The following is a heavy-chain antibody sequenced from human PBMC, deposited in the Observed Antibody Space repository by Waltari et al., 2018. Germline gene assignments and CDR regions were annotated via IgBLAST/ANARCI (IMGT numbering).Heavy chain of an antibody. D-gene: IGHD2-15*01. Sequence: QLRLQESGPGLVKPSGTLSLTCGVFGDSVSRSYWWSWVPQPPGKGLEWIGQVHGSGRSNSNPSFASRVTVSLDTSKNEISLRLSSATASDTAVYYCARDRGRGLYLDSWGPGTQVTVS. CDR2: VHGSGRS. V-gene: IGHV4-4*02. CDR3: ARDRGRGLYLDS. CDR1: GDSVSRSYW. J-gene: IGHJ4*02.